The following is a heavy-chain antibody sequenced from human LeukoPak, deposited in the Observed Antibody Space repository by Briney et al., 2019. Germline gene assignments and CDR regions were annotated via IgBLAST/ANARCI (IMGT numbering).Heavy chain of an antibody. Sequence: ASVKVSCKASGGTFSSYAISWVRQAPGQGLEWMGRIIPILGIANYAQKFQGRVTITADKSTSTAYMGLSSLRSEDTAVYYCASRKAAPALWVRFDYWGQGTLVTVSS. CDR1: GGTFSSYA. CDR3: ASRKAAPALWVRFDY. J-gene: IGHJ4*02. V-gene: IGHV1-69*04. CDR2: IIPILGIA. D-gene: IGHD6-6*01.